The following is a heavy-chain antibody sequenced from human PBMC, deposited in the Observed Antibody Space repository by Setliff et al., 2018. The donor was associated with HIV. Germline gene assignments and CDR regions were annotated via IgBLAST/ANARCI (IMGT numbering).Heavy chain of an antibody. CDR3: ARGPPAEDYYYYYMDV. CDR2: INHSGST. CDR1: GGSFSGYS. J-gene: IGHJ6*03. V-gene: IGHV4-34*01. Sequence: PSETLSLTCAVYGGSFSGYSWGWIRQPPGKGLEWIGEINHSGSTNYNPSLKSRVTISVDTSKRQFSLNLTSVTAADTAVYYCARGPPAEDYYYYYMDVWDKGTTVTVSS.